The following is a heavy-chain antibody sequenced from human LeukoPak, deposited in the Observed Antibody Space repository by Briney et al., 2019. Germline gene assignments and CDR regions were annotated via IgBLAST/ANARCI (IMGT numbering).Heavy chain of an antibody. Sequence: AGGSLRLSCVASGFTLSSYNMKWVRQAPGKRLEWVSVIYSGGSTYYADSVKGRFTISRDNSKNTLYLQMNSLRAEDTAVYYCAKGGYCSGSNCEDYFDYWGQGTLVTVSS. V-gene: IGHV3-66*01. J-gene: IGHJ4*02. CDR1: GFTLSSYN. CDR3: AKGGYCSGSNCEDYFDY. CDR2: IYSGGST. D-gene: IGHD2-15*01.